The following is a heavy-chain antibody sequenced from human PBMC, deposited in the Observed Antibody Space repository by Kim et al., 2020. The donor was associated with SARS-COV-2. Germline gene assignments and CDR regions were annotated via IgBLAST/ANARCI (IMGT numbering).Heavy chain of an antibody. CDR3: ARGDYVWGSYRYKPFDY. J-gene: IGHJ4*02. V-gene: IGHV4-34*01. Sequence: SETLSLTCAVYGGSFSGYYWSWIRQPPGKGLEWIGEINHSGSTNYNPSLKSRVTISVDTSKNQFSLKLSSVTAADTAVYYCARGDYVWGSYRYKPFDYWGQGTLVTVSS. CDR1: GGSFSGYY. CDR2: INHSGST. D-gene: IGHD3-16*02.